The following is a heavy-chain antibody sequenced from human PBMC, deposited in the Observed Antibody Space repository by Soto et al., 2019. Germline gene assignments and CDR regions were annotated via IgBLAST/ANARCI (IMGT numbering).Heavy chain of an antibody. D-gene: IGHD3-22*01. Sequence: TETLSVTCTVSGGSISSTGYYWGWIRQPTGKGLEWIGSIYYSGSTYYSPSLKSRVTISVDTSKNQFSLKLSSVTAADTAVYYCASYYYDSSGYYYVPGVYWGQGTLVTVSS. V-gene: IGHV4-39*01. J-gene: IGHJ4*02. CDR1: GGSISSTGYY. CDR2: IYYSGST. CDR3: ASYYYDSSGYYYVPGVY.